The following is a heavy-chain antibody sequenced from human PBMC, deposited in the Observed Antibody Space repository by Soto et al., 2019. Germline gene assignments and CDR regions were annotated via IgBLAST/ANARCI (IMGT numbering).Heavy chain of an antibody. CDR1: GGTFSSYA. CDR3: ARSQGSSTSLEIYYYYYYGMDV. J-gene: IGHJ6*02. CDR2: LIPISGTA. D-gene: IGHD2-2*01. V-gene: IGHV1-69*01. Sequence: QVQLVQSGAEEKKPGSSVKVSCKASGGTFSSYAISWVRQAPGQGLEWMGGLIPISGTANYAQKFQGRVTITADESTSTAYMELSSLRSEDTAVYYCARSQGSSTSLEIYYYYYYGMDVWGQATTVTVSS.